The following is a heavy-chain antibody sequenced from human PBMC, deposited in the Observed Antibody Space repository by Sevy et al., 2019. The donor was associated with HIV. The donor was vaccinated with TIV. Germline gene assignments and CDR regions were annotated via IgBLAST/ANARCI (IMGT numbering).Heavy chain of an antibody. Sequence: GGSLRLSCAASGLTFSSVGMHWVRQAPGKGLEWVALISHDGRDKSYADSVKGRFTISRDNSRNTLYLQMNSLGGEDTAVYICAKDRRGYSPFEYWGQGTLVTVSS. J-gene: IGHJ4*02. D-gene: IGHD2-15*01. CDR3: AKDRRGYSPFEY. CDR1: GLTFSSVG. CDR2: ISHDGRDK. V-gene: IGHV3-30*18.